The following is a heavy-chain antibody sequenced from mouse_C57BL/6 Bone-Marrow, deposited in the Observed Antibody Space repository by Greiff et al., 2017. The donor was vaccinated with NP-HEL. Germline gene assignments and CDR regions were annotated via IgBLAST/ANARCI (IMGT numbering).Heavy chain of an antibody. CDR1: GYTFTSYW. Sequence: QVQLQQPGAELVKPGASVKLSCRASGYTFTSYWMHWVKQRPGQGLEWIGMIHPNSGSTNYNEKFKSKATLTVDKSSSTAYMQLSSLTSEDSAVYYCARRTGTWFAYWGQGTLVTVSA. CDR2: IHPNSGST. J-gene: IGHJ3*01. CDR3: ARRTGTWFAY. V-gene: IGHV1-64*01.